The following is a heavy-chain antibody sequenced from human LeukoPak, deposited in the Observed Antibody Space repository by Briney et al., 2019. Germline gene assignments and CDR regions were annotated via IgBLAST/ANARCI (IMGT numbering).Heavy chain of an antibody. Sequence: SETLSLTCPDYGGCFSDYYWSWIRQPPGKALEWIGDINHSENPNYNPSLHSRPTTSVDTSKNQFSLKLNSVTAADTAVYYCARGGIHSNYFDYWGQGTLVTVSS. CDR2: INHSENP. CDR3: ARGGIHSNYFDY. V-gene: IGHV4-34*01. J-gene: IGHJ4*02. CDR1: GGCFSDYY. D-gene: IGHD4-11*01.